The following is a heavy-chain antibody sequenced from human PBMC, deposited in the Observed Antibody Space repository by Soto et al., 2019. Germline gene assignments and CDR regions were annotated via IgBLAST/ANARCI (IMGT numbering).Heavy chain of an antibody. CDR1: GFSLNTGGMC. D-gene: IGHD5-12*01. V-gene: IGHV2-70*19. CDR2: VRWDDEK. CDR3: VRTHGGYTAYYGKDV. Sequence: SGPTLVNPSQTLTLTCTFSGFSLNTGGMCLSWVRQPTGKALEWLAVVRWDDEKHFSTSLRNRISVSKDASGDRVVLTMANMDPADSGTYYCVRTHGGYTAYYGKDVWGPGTTVTVSS. J-gene: IGHJ6*02.